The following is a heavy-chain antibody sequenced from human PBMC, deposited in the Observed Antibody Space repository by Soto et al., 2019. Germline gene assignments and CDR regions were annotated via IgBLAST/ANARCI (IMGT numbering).Heavy chain of an antibody. CDR3: ARDLASPELYGSFDY. D-gene: IGHD1-26*01. V-gene: IGHV3-33*01. Sequence: QVQLVESGGGVVQPGRSLRLSCAASGFTFSSYGMHWVRQAPGKGLEWVAVIWYDGSNKYYADSVKGRFTISRDNSKNTLYLQMNSLRAEDTAVYYCARDLASPELYGSFDYWGQGTLVTVSS. CDR1: GFTFSSYG. CDR2: IWYDGSNK. J-gene: IGHJ4*02.